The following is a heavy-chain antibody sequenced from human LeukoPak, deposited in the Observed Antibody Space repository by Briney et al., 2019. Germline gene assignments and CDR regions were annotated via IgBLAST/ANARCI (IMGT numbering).Heavy chain of an antibody. Sequence: ASVKVSCKASGNTFTSEDINWVRQAPGQGLEWMGWMKPDSGDTGYAQMFQGRVSMNTNTSIGTVYMELSSLTSEDTAVYYCAGGLGLDGPFEYWGQGTLVTVSS. CDR3: AGGLGLDGPFEY. D-gene: IGHD3/OR15-3a*01. CDR2: MKPDSGDT. CDR1: GNTFTSED. J-gene: IGHJ4*02. V-gene: IGHV1-8*01.